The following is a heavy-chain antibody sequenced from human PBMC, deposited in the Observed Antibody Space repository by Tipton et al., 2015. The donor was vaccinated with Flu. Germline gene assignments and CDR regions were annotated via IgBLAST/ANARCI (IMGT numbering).Heavy chain of an antibody. V-gene: IGHV4-38-2*01. CDR1: GYSISTGYY. D-gene: IGHD3-10*01. Sequence: GLVKPSETLSLTCAVSGYSISTGYYWGWIRQPPGKGLEWIATISHSGSTYYKPSLKSRVTISLDTFQNQFSLKVKSVTAADTAVYYCSRSTYYYGSGSSDYWGQGTLVTVSS. CDR2: ISHSGST. CDR3: SRSTYYYGSGSSDY. J-gene: IGHJ4*02.